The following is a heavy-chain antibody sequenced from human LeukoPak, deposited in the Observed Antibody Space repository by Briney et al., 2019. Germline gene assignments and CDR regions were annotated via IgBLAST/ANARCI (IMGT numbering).Heavy chain of an antibody. Sequence: GGALRLSCAASGFTFSSYWMSWVRQAPGKGLEGVANIKQDGSEEYYVDSVKGRFTISRDNAKNSLYLQMNSLRAEDTAVYYCARGDYGDHHDAFDIWGQGTMVTVSS. CDR1: GFTFSSYW. CDR2: IKQDGSEE. CDR3: ARGDYGDHHDAFDI. D-gene: IGHD4-17*01. J-gene: IGHJ3*02. V-gene: IGHV3-7*04.